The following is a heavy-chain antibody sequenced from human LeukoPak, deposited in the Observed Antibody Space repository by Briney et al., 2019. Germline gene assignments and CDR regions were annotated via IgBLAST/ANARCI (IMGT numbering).Heavy chain of an antibody. V-gene: IGHV3-7*01. CDR2: IRQDGGWT. CDR3: ARTHRRYFDWLKFVDAFDI. D-gene: IGHD3-9*01. Sequence: PGGSLRLSCAASGFTFSSYWMSWVRQVPGKGLEWVANIRQDGGWTHYVDSVKRRFTISRDNAKSSLYLQMNSLRAEDTAVYYCARTHRRYFDWLKFVDAFDIWGQGTMVTVSS. J-gene: IGHJ3*02. CDR1: GFTFSSYW.